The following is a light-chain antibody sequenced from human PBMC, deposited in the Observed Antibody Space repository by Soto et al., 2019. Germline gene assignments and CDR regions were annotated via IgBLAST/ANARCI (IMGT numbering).Light chain of an antibody. CDR3: QQFGGSLYT. V-gene: IGKV3-20*01. J-gene: IGKJ2*01. CDR1: QSVSSSY. Sequence: EIVLTQSPGTLSLSPGERATLFCRASQSVSSSYLARYQQKPGQAPRRLIHDASTKATGIPDRFSGSGSGTVFTLTISRLEPEGLAVYYCQQFGGSLYTFGQGNKVEIK. CDR2: DAS.